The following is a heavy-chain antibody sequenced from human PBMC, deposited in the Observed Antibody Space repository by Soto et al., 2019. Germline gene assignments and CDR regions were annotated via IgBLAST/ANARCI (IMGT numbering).Heavy chain of an antibody. Sequence: PSETLSLTCTVCGGSISSSRHYWGWIRQPPGKGLQWIGSIYYSGSTYHNPSLKSRVSMSVGTSKNQFSLRLSSVTAADTAVYYCARHTMVGGYSAQHYFDCCGRVTLVAVCS. V-gene: IGHV4-39*01. CDR1: GGSISSSRHY. CDR3: ARHTMVGGYSAQHYFDC. D-gene: IGHD3-10*01. J-gene: IGHJ4*02. CDR2: IYYSGST.